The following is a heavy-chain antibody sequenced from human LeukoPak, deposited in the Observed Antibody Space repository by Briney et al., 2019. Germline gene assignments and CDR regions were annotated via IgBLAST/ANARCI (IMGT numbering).Heavy chain of an antibody. CDR1: GGSFSGYY. CDR3: ARGPTRTWIQLWSAYNWFDP. CDR2: INHSGST. V-gene: IGHV4-34*01. J-gene: IGHJ5*02. D-gene: IGHD5-18*01. Sequence: SETLSLTCAVYGGSFSGYYWSWIRQPPGKGLEWIGEINHSGSTNYNPSLKSRVTISVDTSENQFSLKLSSVTAADTAVYYCARGPTRTWIQLWSAYNWFDPWGQGTLVTVSS.